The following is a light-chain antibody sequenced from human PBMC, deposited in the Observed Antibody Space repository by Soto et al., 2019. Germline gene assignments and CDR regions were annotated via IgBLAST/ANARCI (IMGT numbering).Light chain of an antibody. Sequence: EIVLTPSPGTLSLSPGERATLSCRASQSVTTQLAWYQQKPGQAPRLLIYGASTRATGIPDRFSGSGSGTDFTLTISRLEPEDFAVYFCQHYGSSLITFGQGTRLEIK. CDR3: QHYGSSLIT. J-gene: IGKJ5*01. CDR2: GAS. CDR1: QSVTTQ. V-gene: IGKV3-20*01.